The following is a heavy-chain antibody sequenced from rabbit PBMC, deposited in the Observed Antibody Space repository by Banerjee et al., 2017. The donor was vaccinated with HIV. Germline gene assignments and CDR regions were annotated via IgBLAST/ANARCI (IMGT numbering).Heavy chain of an antibody. CDR2: IETSSGTT. Sequence: QSLEESGGGLVKPGGTLTLTCTASGIDFSSYDYMCWVRQAPGKGLEWIACIETSSGTTWYASWAKGRFTISKTSSTTVTLQMSSLTAADTATYFCARGDIYYTDGGNVYAHNLWGPGTLVTVS. CDR1: GIDFSSYDY. CDR3: ARGDIYYTDGGNVYAHNL. D-gene: IGHD6-1*01. V-gene: IGHV1S40*01. J-gene: IGHJ4*01.